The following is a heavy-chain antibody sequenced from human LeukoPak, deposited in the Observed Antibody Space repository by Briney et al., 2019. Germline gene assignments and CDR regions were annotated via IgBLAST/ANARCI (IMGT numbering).Heavy chain of an antibody. J-gene: IGHJ4*02. CDR2: IYYSGST. D-gene: IGHD6-13*01. Sequence: SKTLSLTCTVSGGSISSYYWSWIRQPPGKGLEWIGYIYYSGSTNYNPSLKSRVTISVDTSKNQFSLKLSSVTAADTAVYYCATAIAAAGDGDYWGQGTLVTVSS. CDR1: GGSISSYY. CDR3: ATAIAAAGDGDY. V-gene: IGHV4-59*08.